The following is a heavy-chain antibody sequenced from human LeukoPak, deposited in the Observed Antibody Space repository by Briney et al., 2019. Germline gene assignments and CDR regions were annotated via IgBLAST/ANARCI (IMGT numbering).Heavy chain of an antibody. V-gene: IGHV3-21*01. CDR2: ISSSSSYI. CDR1: GFTFSSYS. CDR3: ASIRYGDLRIDY. Sequence: GGSLRLSCAASGFTFSSYSMNWVRQAPGKGLEWVSSISSSSSYIYYADSVKGRFTISRDNAKNSLYLQMNSLRAEDTAVYYCASIRYGDLRIDYWGQGTLVTVSS. D-gene: IGHD4-17*01. J-gene: IGHJ4*02.